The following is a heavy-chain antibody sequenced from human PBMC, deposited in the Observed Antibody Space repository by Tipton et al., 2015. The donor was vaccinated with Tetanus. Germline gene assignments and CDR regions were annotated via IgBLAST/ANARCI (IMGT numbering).Heavy chain of an antibody. D-gene: IGHD2-2*01. Sequence: TLSLTCTVSGDSVSGYYWSWIRQPPGKGLEWIGYVYYNGNTHYNPALKSRVTISVDTSKNQFSLKLSPVTAADTAIYYCAREVPAAGHFDSWGQGTLVTVSS. J-gene: IGHJ4*02. CDR3: AREVPAAGHFDS. CDR2: VYYNGNT. CDR1: GDSVSGYY. V-gene: IGHV4-59*02.